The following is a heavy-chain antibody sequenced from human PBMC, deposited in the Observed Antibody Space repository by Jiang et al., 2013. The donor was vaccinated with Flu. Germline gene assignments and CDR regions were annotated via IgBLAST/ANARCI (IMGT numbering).Heavy chain of an antibody. J-gene: IGHJ4*02. CDR3: ARSYSSAATLGY. D-gene: IGHD6-25*01. Sequence: GQGLEWMGWISAYNGNTNYAQKLQGRVTMTTDTSTSTAYMELRSLRSDDTAVYYCARSYSSAATLGYWGQGTLVTVSS. CDR2: ISAYNGNT. V-gene: IGHV1-18*01.